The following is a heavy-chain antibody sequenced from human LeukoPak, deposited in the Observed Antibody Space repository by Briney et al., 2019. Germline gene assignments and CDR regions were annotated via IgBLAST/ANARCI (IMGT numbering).Heavy chain of an antibody. J-gene: IGHJ4*02. Sequence: GGSLRLSCAASGFTFSSYAMSWVRQAPGKGLEWVSIISSGGGGTKYADSVQGRFTISRDSAKNTLYLQMSSLRVEDTAVYYCARSDRPLTGYSSSWYKTPFDSWGQGTLVTVSS. V-gene: IGHV3-23*01. CDR2: ISSGGGGT. CDR3: ARSDRPLTGYSSSWYKTPFDS. D-gene: IGHD6-13*01. CDR1: GFTFSSYA.